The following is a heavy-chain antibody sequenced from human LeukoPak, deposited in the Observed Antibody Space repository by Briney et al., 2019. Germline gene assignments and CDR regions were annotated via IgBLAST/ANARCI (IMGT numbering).Heavy chain of an antibody. V-gene: IGHV3-64*01. CDR1: GFTFSSYA. CDR2: ISSNGGST. D-gene: IGHD3-3*01. J-gene: IGHJ6*03. CDR3: ARAFGSGYTYYYYYMDV. Sequence: GGSLRLSCAASGFTFSSYAMHWVRQAPGKGLEYVSAISSNGGSTYYANSVKGRFTISRDNSKNTLYLQMGSLRAEDMAVYYCARAFGSGYTYYYYYMDVWGKGTTVTVSS.